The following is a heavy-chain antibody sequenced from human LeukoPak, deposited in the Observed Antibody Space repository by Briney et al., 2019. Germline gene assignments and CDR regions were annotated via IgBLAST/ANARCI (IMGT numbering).Heavy chain of an antibody. CDR2: INHSGST. CDR3: ARGLASSSHSFDY. D-gene: IGHD6-13*01. CDR1: GGSFSGYY. Sequence: SETLSLTCAVYGGSFSGYYWSWIRQPPGKGLEWIGEINHSGSTNYNPSLKSRVTISVDTSKNQLSLKLSSVTAADTAVYYCARGLASSSHSFDYWGQGTLVTVSS. V-gene: IGHV4-34*01. J-gene: IGHJ4*02.